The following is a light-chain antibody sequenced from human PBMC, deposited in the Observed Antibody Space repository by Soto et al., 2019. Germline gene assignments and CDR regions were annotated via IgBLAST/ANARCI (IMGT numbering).Light chain of an antibody. J-gene: IGKJ1*01. CDR1: QGISSY. Sequence: IQLTQXPXSXXAXVXDRVTXTCRASQGISSYLAWYQQKPGKAPKLLIYAASTLQSGVPSRFSGSGSGTDFTLTISSLQPEDFATYYCQQLNSYPRTFGQGTKVEIK. CDR2: AAS. V-gene: IGKV1-9*01. CDR3: QQLNSYPRT.